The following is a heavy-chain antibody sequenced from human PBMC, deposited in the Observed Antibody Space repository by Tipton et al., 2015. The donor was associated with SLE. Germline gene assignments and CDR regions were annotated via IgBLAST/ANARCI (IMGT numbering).Heavy chain of an antibody. V-gene: IGHV4-34*01. Sequence: TLSLTCAVYGGSFSGYYWSWIRQPPGKGLEWIGEINHSGSTNYNPSLKSRVTRSVDTSKNQFSLKLSSVTAADTAVYYCARQVRARPSQTYFDLWGRGTLVTVSS. D-gene: IGHD6-6*01. CDR3: ARQVRARPSQTYFDL. J-gene: IGHJ2*01. CDR1: GGSFSGYY. CDR2: INHSGST.